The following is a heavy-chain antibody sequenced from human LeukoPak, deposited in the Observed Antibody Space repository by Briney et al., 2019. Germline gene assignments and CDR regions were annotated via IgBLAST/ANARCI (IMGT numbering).Heavy chain of an antibody. CDR1: GYTFTGYY. V-gene: IGHV1-8*02. Sequence: ASVKVSCKASGYTFTGYYMHWVRQATGQGLEWMGWMNPNSGNTGYAQKFQGRVTMTRNTSISTAYMELSSLRSEDTAVYYCARGRYCSGGSCYSRWFDPWGQGTLVTVS. CDR2: MNPNSGNT. CDR3: ARGRYCSGGSCYSRWFDP. J-gene: IGHJ5*02. D-gene: IGHD2-15*01.